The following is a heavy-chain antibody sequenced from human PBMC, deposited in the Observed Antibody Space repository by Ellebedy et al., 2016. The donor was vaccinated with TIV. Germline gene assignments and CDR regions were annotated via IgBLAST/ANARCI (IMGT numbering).Heavy chain of an antibody. J-gene: IGHJ5*02. CDR2: LYPDAKT. Sequence: GESLKISCAASGFTFSSYWMHWVRQDPGKGLEWVSVLYPDAKTNYTDSVNGRFIVSRDSSKNTLYLQMNSLTAEDTAVYYCARDPGGGGDFGDNWFDPWGQGTLVTVSS. CDR1: GFTFSSYW. V-gene: IGHV3-66*01. CDR3: ARDPGGGGDFGDNWFDP. D-gene: IGHD2-21*01.